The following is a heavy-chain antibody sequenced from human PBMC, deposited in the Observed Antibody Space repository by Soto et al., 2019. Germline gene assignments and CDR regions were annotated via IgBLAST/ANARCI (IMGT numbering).Heavy chain of an antibody. CDR1: GYTFTSYY. Sequence: ASVKVSCKASGYTFTSYYMHWVRQAPGQGLEWMGIINPSGGSTSYAQKFQGRVTISVDTSKNQFSLKLSSVTAADTAVYYCARHPGAQRFLEWLLLYWFDPWGQGTLVTVSS. D-gene: IGHD3-3*01. V-gene: IGHV1-46*01. CDR2: INPSGGST. CDR3: ARHPGAQRFLEWLLLYWFDP. J-gene: IGHJ5*02.